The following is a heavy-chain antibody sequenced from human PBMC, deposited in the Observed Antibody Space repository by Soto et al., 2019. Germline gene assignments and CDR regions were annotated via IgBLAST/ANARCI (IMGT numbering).Heavy chain of an antibody. CDR3: ARVGRLHYFDS. J-gene: IGHJ4*02. CDR1: GFTFSSYA. CDR2: ISYDGSNK. V-gene: IGHV3-30-3*01. Sequence: QVQLVESGGGVVQPGRSLRLSCAASGFTFSSYAMHWVRQAPGKGLEWVAVISYDGSNKYYADSVKGRFTISRDNSKNTLLLQMNSLRAEDTAVYYCARVGRLHYFDSGGQGTLVTVSS.